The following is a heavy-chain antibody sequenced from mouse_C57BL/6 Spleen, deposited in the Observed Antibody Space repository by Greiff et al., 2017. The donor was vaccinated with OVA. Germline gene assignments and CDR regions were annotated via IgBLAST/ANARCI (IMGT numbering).Heavy chain of an antibody. CDR1: GYTFTDYN. Sequence: EVQLQESGPELVKPGASVKIPCKASGYTFTDYNMDWVKQSHGQSLEWIGDITPNNGGTIYNQKFKGKATLTVAKSSSTAYMELRSLTSEDTAVYYCASRIYYDYSYAMDYGGQGTSVTVSS. D-gene: IGHD2-4*01. J-gene: IGHJ4*01. CDR3: ASRIYYDYSYAMDY. V-gene: IGHV1-18*01. CDR2: ITPNNGGT.